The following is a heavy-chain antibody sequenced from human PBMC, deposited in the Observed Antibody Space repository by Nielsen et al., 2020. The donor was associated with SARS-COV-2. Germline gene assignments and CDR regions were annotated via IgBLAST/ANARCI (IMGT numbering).Heavy chain of an antibody. CDR3: TNWNDGY. J-gene: IGHJ4*02. Sequence: GEFLKISCAASGFTFSNSWMHWVRQAPGKGLVWVSRISPDGDIVNYADSVRGRFTTSRDTAKNTLYLQMNSLRAEDTAVYFCTNWNDGYWGQGTPVTVSS. D-gene: IGHD1-1*01. V-gene: IGHV3-74*01. CDR1: GFTFSNSW. CDR2: ISPDGDIV.